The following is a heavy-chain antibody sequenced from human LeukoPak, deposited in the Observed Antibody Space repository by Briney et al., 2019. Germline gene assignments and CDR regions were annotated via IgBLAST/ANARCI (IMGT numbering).Heavy chain of an antibody. CDR2: IYYSGRT. Sequence: SETLSLTCTVSGGSISPYYWTWIRQSPGKALEWIGYIYYSGRTSYNLSLKSRVTMSVDTSKNQFSLQLSSVTAADTAVYYCARDGNPWNLDVWGRGTLVTVSS. CDR3: ARDGNPWNLDV. V-gene: IGHV4-59*01. CDR1: GGSISPYY. J-gene: IGHJ2*01. D-gene: IGHD1-26*01.